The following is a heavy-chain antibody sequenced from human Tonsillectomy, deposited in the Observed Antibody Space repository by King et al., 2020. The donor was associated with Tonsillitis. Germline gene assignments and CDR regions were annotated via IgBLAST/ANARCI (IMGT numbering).Heavy chain of an antibody. D-gene: IGHD3-22*01. J-gene: IGHJ4*02. CDR1: GGTFSSHA. Sequence: QLVQSGAEVKKPGYSVKGSCKASGGTFSSHAIVWLRQAPGPGLEWMVRSITIAGTGNYAQKFLGKVTSTADKSTSTAYMELSRLRSEDTAVYYCARGLYDSSGFTLGYWGQGTLVTVSS. CDR3: ARGLYDSSGFTLGY. V-gene: IGHV1-69*04. CDR2: SITIAGTG.